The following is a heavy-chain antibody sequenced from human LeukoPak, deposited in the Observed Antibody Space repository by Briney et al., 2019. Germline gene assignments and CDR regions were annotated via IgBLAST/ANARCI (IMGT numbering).Heavy chain of an antibody. J-gene: IGHJ4*02. CDR1: GYTFTSYA. CDR2: INAGNSNT. V-gene: IGHV1-3*01. Sequence: RASVKVSCKASGYTFTSYAMHWVRQAPGQRLEWMGWINAGNSNTKYSQKFQGRVTITRDTSASTAYTELSSLRSEDTAVYYCARARVGATLRFDYWGQGTLVTVSS. CDR3: ARARVGATLRFDY. D-gene: IGHD1-26*01.